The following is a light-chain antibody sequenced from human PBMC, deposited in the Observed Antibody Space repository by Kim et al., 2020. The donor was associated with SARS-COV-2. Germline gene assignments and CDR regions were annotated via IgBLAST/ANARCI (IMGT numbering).Light chain of an antibody. CDR3: QSYDNSLTV. CDR2: ANN. Sequence: PGERVTISGIGGSSNIGAGSDVHWYQHLPGRTPKLLIYANNNRPSGVSDRFSGSKSGTSASLAITGLQAEDEADYYCQSYDNSLTVFGGGTQLTVL. CDR1: SSNIGAGSD. V-gene: IGLV1-40*01. J-gene: IGLJ2*01.